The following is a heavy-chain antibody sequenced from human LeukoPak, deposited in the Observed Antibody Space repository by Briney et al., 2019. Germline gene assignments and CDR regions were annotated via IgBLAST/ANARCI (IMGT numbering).Heavy chain of an antibody. V-gene: IGHV1-2*02. CDR1: GYTFTGYY. D-gene: IGHD3-22*01. Sequence: ASVKVSCKASGYTFTGYYMHWVRQAPGQGLEWMGWINPNSGGTNCAQKFQGRVTMTRDTSISTAYMELSRLRSDDTAVYYCAREQYYYDSSGLGSVDYWGQGTLVTVSS. CDR2: INPNSGGT. CDR3: AREQYYYDSSGLGSVDY. J-gene: IGHJ4*02.